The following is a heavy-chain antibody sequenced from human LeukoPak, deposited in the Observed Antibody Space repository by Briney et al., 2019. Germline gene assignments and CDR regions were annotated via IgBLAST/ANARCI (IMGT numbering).Heavy chain of an antibody. Sequence: SETLSLTCAVYGGSFSGYYWSWIRQPPEKGLEWIGEINHSGSTNYNPSLKSRVTISVDTSKNQFSLKLSSVTAADTAVYYCARDSGYSSGWSWGQGTLVTVSS. CDR3: ARDSGYSSGWS. CDR1: GGSFSGYY. J-gene: IGHJ4*02. V-gene: IGHV4-34*01. CDR2: INHSGST. D-gene: IGHD6-19*01.